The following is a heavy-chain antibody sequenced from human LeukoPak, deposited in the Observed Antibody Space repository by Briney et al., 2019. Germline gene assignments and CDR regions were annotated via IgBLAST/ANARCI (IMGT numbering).Heavy chain of an antibody. CDR1: GGTFSSYA. CDR2: MNPNSGNT. CDR3: ARGFMTTEY. V-gene: IGHV1-8*02. Sequence: ASVKVSCKASGGTFSSYAISWVRQATGQGLEWMGWMNPNSGNTGYAQKFQGRVTMTRNTSISTAYMELSSLRSEDTAVYYCARGFMTTEYWGQGTLVTVSS. D-gene: IGHD4-17*01. J-gene: IGHJ4*02.